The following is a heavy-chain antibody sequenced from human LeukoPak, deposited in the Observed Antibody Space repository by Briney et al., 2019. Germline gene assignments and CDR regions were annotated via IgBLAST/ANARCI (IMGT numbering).Heavy chain of an antibody. CDR3: ARSTVTTHGMDV. V-gene: IGHV4-59*01. Sequence: SETLSLTCTVSGGSISSYYWSWIRQPPGKGLEWIGYIYYSGSTNYNPSLKSRVTISVDTSKNQFSLKLSSVTAVDTAVYYCARSTVTTHGMDVWGQGTTVTVSS. CDR1: GGSISSYY. D-gene: IGHD4-17*01. J-gene: IGHJ6*02. CDR2: IYYSGST.